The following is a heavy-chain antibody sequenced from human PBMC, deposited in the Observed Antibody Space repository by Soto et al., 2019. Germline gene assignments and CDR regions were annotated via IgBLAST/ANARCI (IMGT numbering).Heavy chain of an antibody. Sequence: QLQLQESGQGLVKPSQPLSLTCTVSGGSISSGDYYWSWIRQPPGKVLEWIGYIYYSGSTYYNPSLKIQVTLSVDTSKNQFSLKLSSVTAADTAVYYCARDMAYDSSGYYKFLDAFDIWGQGTMVTVSS. CDR1: GGSISSGDYY. CDR3: ARDMAYDSSGYYKFLDAFDI. D-gene: IGHD3-22*01. J-gene: IGHJ3*02. CDR2: IYYSGST. V-gene: IGHV4-30-4*01.